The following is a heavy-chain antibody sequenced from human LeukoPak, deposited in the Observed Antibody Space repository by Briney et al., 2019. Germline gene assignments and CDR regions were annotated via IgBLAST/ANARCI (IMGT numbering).Heavy chain of an antibody. D-gene: IGHD3-10*01. Sequence: HPGGSLRLSCAASGFTFNSYAMTWVRQAPGKGLEWVSVISDSGGRIYYADSVKGRFTISRDNSKNTLYLHMNSLRAEDTAVYYCAKVLIWTYGSGNYYKGAFDIWGQGTMVAVFS. CDR3: AKVLIWTYGSGNYYKGAFDI. CDR1: GFTFNSYA. CDR2: ISDSGGRI. V-gene: IGHV3-23*01. J-gene: IGHJ3*02.